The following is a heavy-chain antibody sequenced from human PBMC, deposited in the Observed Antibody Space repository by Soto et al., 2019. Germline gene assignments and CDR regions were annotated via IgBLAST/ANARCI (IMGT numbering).Heavy chain of an antibody. D-gene: IGHD2-8*01. V-gene: IGHV4-59*01. CDR2: IYYSGST. Sequence: SETLSLTCTVSGGSISSYYWSWIRQPPGKGLEWIGYIYYSGSTNYNPSLKSRVTISVDTSKNQFSLKLSSVTAADTAVYYCARAHCTNGVCYFLDGMDVWGQGTTVTVSS. J-gene: IGHJ6*02. CDR3: ARAHCTNGVCYFLDGMDV. CDR1: GGSISSYY.